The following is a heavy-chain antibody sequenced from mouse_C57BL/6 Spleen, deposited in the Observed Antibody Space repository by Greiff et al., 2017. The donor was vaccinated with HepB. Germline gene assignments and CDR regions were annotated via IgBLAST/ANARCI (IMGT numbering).Heavy chain of an antibody. CDR1: GYAFSSSW. CDR3: ARRELGHFDY. D-gene: IGHD4-1*01. V-gene: IGHV1-82*01. Sequence: VQLVESGPELVKPGASVKISCKASGYAFSSSWMNWVKQRPGKGLEWIGRIYPGDGDTNYNGKFKGKATLTADKSSSTAYMQLSSLTSEDSAVYFCARRELGHFDYWGQGTTLTVSS. J-gene: IGHJ2*01. CDR2: IYPGDGDT.